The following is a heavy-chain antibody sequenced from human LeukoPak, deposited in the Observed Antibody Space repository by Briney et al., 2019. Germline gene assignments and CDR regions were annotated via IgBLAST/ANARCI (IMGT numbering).Heavy chain of an antibody. Sequence: GGSLRLSCAASGFTFSSYSMNWVRQAPGKGLEWVGRIKSKTDGGTTDYAAPVKGRFTISRDDSKNTLYLQMNSLKTEDTAVYYCTTGPLQYYYDSSGYYGDYWGQGTLVTVSS. V-gene: IGHV3-15*01. CDR3: TTGPLQYYYDSSGYYGDY. J-gene: IGHJ4*02. CDR1: GFTFSSYS. CDR2: IKSKTDGGTT. D-gene: IGHD3-22*01.